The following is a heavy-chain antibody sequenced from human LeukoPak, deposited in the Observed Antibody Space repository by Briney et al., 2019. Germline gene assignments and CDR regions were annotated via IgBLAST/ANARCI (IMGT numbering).Heavy chain of an antibody. J-gene: IGHJ5*02. D-gene: IGHD1-26*01. V-gene: IGHV3-21*01. CDR3: TKGGGISYNPLDP. CDR2: ISSSSSYI. CDR1: GFTFSSYS. Sequence: PGGSLRLSCAASGFTFSSYSMNWVRQAPGKGLEWVSSISSSSSYIYYADSVKGRFTISRDNSKNTLYLQMNSLRPEDTAVYYCTKGGGISYNPLDPWGQGTLVIVSS.